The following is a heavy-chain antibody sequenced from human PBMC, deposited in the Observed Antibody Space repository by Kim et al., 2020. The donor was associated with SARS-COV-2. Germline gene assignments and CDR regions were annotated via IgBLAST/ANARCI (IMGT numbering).Heavy chain of an antibody. CDR2: IWFDGSNK. D-gene: IGHD3-10*01. V-gene: IGHV3-33*06. Sequence: GGSLRLSCSASGLTFRSYGMHWVRQAPGKGLEWVAVIWFDGSNKYYADSVKGRFTISRDNSKNTLYLQMNSLRAEDTAVYYCAKDRELLWFGESGGLDVWGQGTTVTVSS. CDR3: AKDRELLWFGESGGLDV. J-gene: IGHJ6*02. CDR1: GLTFRSYG.